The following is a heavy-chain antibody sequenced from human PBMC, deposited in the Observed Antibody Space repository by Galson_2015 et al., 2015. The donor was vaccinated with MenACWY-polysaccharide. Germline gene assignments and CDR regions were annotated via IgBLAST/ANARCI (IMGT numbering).Heavy chain of an antibody. J-gene: IGHJ4*02. Sequence: SLRLSCAASGFTFDDYAMHWVRQAPGKGLEWVSGISWNSGSIGYADSVKGRFTISRDNAKNSLYLQMNSLRAEDTALYYCAKDISRQQLLNFDYWGQGTLVTVSS. D-gene: IGHD6-13*01. CDR1: GFTFDDYA. CDR2: ISWNSGSI. CDR3: AKDISRQQLLNFDY. V-gene: IGHV3-9*01.